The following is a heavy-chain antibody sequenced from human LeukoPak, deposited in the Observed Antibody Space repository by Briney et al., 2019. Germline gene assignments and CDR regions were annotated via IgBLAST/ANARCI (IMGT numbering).Heavy chain of an antibody. Sequence: SDTLSLTCTVSGGSITNPTYHWGWVRQPPGKGLEWIGSIYYNGNSYYNLDLKSRLTLSIDTSNNQFSLKLESVTAADTAAYYCTSEYSSSPAYWGQGTLVTVSS. V-gene: IGHV4-39*02. CDR1: GGSITNPTYH. CDR3: TSEYSSSPAY. CDR2: IYYNGNS. J-gene: IGHJ4*02. D-gene: IGHD6-6*01.